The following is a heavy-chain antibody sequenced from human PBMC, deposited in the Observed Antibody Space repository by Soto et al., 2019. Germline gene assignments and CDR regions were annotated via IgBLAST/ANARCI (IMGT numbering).Heavy chain of an antibody. V-gene: IGHV4-39*01. CDR2: INYGGTT. CDR3: ARALVGQLSTNWFDT. D-gene: IGHD3-16*02. Sequence: SLTCTVSGGSFSSSTYYWGWIRRSPGKRLEWIGSINYGGTTYYNPSLKSRVTISVDTSKDQFSLQMTSMTAADTAVYYCARALVGQLSTNWFDTWGQGTLVTVSS. CDR1: GGSFSSSTYY. J-gene: IGHJ5*02.